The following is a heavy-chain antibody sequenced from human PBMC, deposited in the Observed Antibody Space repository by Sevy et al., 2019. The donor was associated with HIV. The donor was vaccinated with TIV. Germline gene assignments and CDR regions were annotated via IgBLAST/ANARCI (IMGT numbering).Heavy chain of an antibody. V-gene: IGHV5-51*03. Sequence: MQRESLKISCKGSGYSFNTYWIGWVRQMPGKGLEWMGIIYPGDSNSRYSPSFQGQVTISADKSISTAYLQLSSLKASDTAMYYCARRPGGVRHFDYWGQGTLVTVSS. J-gene: IGHJ4*02. CDR1: GYSFNTYW. D-gene: IGHD1-1*01. CDR2: IYPGDSNS. CDR3: ARRPGGVRHFDY.